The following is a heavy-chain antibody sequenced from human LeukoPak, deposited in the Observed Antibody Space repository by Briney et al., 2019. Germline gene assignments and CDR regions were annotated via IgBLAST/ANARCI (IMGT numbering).Heavy chain of an antibody. Sequence: PSETLSLTCTVSGGSISSYYWNWIRQPAGKGLEWIGRIHTSGSTNYNPSLKSRVTMSVDTSKNKFSLKLSSVTAADTAVYYCARHSPVGIYYFDYWGQGTLVTVPS. CDR1: GGSISSYY. J-gene: IGHJ4*02. D-gene: IGHD1-26*01. V-gene: IGHV4-4*07. CDR2: IHTSGST. CDR3: ARHSPVGIYYFDY.